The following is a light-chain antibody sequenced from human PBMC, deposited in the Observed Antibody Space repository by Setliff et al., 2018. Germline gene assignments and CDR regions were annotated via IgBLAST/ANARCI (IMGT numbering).Light chain of an antibody. Sequence: TQSPSTLSASVGERATRSCRASQSVSSSYLAWYQQKPGQAPRLLIYGASSRATGIPDRFSGSGSGTDFTLTISRLEPEDFAVYYCQQYGSSRITFGQGTRLEIK. J-gene: IGKJ5*01. CDR2: GAS. CDR1: QSVSSSY. V-gene: IGKV3-20*01. CDR3: QQYGSSRIT.